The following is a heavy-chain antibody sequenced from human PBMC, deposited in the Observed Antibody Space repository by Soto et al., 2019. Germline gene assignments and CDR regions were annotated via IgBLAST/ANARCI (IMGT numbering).Heavy chain of an antibody. Sequence: QVQLQESGPGLVKPSQTLSLTCTVSGGSISSGGYYWSWIRQHPGKGLEWIGYIYYSGSTYYNPSLKSRVTISVDTSKNQFSLKLSSVTAADTAVYYCARDIDDSSGYYYVGDYWGQGTLVTVSS. CDR2: IYYSGST. D-gene: IGHD3-22*01. J-gene: IGHJ4*02. CDR3: ARDIDDSSGYYYVGDY. CDR1: GGSISSGGYY. V-gene: IGHV4-31*03.